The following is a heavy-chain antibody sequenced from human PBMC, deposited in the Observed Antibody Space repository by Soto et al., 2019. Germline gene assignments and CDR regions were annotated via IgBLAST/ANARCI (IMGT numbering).Heavy chain of an antibody. Sequence: GASVKVSCKASGYDFTTSAIHWVRQAPGQSLEWMGWINPATGDTKYSQRVRGRVTFALDTSISTAYMELSRLRSDDTAVYYCARVNVVVVAATREYYFDYWGQGTLVTVSS. J-gene: IGHJ4*02. D-gene: IGHD2-15*01. CDR3: ARVNVVVVAATREYYFDY. CDR2: INPATGDT. V-gene: IGHV1-3*01. CDR1: GYDFTTSA.